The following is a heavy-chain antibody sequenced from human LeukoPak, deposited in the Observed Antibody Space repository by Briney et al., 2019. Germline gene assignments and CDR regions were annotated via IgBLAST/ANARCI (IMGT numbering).Heavy chain of an antibody. V-gene: IGHV4-39*01. J-gene: IGHJ4*02. CDR1: GGSISSRSYY. CDR2: IYYTGST. D-gene: IGHD6-19*01. CDR3: ARHGSSGWVFDY. Sequence: SETLSLTCTVSGGSISSRSYYWGWIRQPPGKGLEGIGNIYYTGSTYYNPSLKSRVTISVDTSQNQFSLKLSSVTAADTAVFYCARHGSSGWVFDYWGQGTLVTVSS.